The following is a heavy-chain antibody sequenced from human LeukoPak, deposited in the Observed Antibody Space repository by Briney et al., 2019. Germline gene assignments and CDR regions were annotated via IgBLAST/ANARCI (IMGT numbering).Heavy chain of an antibody. J-gene: IGHJ3*01. Sequence: GESLKISCKGSGYNFATNWIGWVRQMPGKGLEWMGIIYPGDSDTRYSPSFQGQVTISADKSISTAYLQWSSLKASDSAMYYCARPQVVVVTAVAFDVWGQGTMVIVSS. CDR2: IYPGDSDT. V-gene: IGHV5-51*01. CDR3: ARPQVVVVTAVAFDV. D-gene: IGHD2-21*02. CDR1: GYNFATNW.